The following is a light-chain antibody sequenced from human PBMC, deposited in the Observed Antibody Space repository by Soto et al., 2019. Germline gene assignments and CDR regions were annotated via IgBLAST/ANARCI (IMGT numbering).Light chain of an antibody. J-gene: IGKJ3*01. CDR1: QSVNNN. CDR2: GAS. Sequence: EMLMTQSPATLSVSPGERATLSCRASQSVNNNLAWYQQKPGQAPRLLIYGASTRDAGIPARFSGSGSGTEFTLTISSLQSEDFAVYYCQQYDKWPLSFGPGTKVDNK. V-gene: IGKV3-15*01. CDR3: QQYDKWPLS.